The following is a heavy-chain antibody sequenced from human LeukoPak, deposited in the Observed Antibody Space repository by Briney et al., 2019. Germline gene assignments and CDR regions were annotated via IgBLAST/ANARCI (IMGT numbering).Heavy chain of an antibody. J-gene: IGHJ4*02. CDR1: GGSISSYY. D-gene: IGHD3-3*01. V-gene: IGHV4-59*01. CDR3: ASFHDFWSGY. Sequence: KPSETLSLTCTVSGGSISSYYWSWIRQPPGKGLEWIGYIYYSGSTNYNPSLKSRVTISVDTSKNQFSLELSSVTAADTAVYYCASFHDFWSGYWGQGTLVTVSS. CDR2: IYYSGST.